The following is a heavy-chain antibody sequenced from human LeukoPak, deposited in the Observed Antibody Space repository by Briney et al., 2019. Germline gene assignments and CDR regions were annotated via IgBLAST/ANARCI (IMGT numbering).Heavy chain of an antibody. J-gene: IGHJ6*03. CDR3: ARDFRWFGELSVYYYYYYYMDV. D-gene: IGHD3-10*01. CDR2: ISYDGSNK. CDR1: GFTFSSYA. V-gene: IGHV3-30*04. Sequence: GGSLRLSCAASGFTFSSYAMHWVRQAPGKGLEWVAVISYDGSNKYYADSVKGRFTISRDNSKNTLYLQMNSLRAEDTAVYYCARDFRWFGELSVYYYYYYYMDVWGKGTTVTVSS.